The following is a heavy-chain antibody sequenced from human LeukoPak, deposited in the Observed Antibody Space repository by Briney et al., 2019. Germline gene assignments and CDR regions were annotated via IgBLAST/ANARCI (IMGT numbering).Heavy chain of an antibody. CDR2: IKRYGSEK. CDR1: EFIFSRYL. D-gene: IGHD6-13*01. V-gene: IGHV3-7*01. Sequence: WGSLRLSCAASEFIFSRYLMNWVRQAPGKGLEWVANIKRYGSEKQYVDSVRGRFTISRDNAKNSLYLQMNSLRVEDTAVYYCARDGFVGAADYWGQGTLVTVSS. CDR3: ARDGFVGAADY. J-gene: IGHJ4*02.